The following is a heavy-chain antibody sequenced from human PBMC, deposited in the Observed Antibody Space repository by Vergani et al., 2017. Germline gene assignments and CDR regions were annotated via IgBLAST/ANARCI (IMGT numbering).Heavy chain of an antibody. CDR3: ARVSGSYSSYYYYYYYMDV. J-gene: IGHJ6*03. CDR1: GGTFSSYA. V-gene: IGHV1-69*04. Sequence: QVQLVQSGAEVKKPGSSVKVSCKASGGTFSSYAISWVRQAPGQGLEWMGRIIPILGIANYAQKFQGRVTITADKSTSTAYMELSSLRSEDTAVYYCARVSGSYSSYYYYYYYMDVWGKGTTVTVSS. D-gene: IGHD1-26*01. CDR2: IIPILGIA.